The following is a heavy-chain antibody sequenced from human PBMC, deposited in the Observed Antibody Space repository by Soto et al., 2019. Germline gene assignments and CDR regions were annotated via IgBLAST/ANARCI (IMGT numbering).Heavy chain of an antibody. J-gene: IGHJ6*03. V-gene: IGHV1-58*02. Sequence: ASVKVSCKASGFTFTSSAMQWVRQARGQRLEWIGWIVVGSGNTNYAQKFQERVTITRDMSTSTAYMELSSLRSEDTAVYYCACSTYYYYYMDVWGKGTTVTVSS. CDR1: GFTFTSSA. CDR3: ACSTYYYYYMDV. D-gene: IGHD2-15*01. CDR2: IVVGSGNT.